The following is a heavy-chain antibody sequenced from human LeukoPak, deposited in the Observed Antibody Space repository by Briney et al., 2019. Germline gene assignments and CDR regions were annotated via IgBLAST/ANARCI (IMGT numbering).Heavy chain of an antibody. CDR1: GGSISSGSYY. CDR2: IYSSGRT. Sequence: SETLSLTCTVSGGSISSGSYYWSWIRQPPGKGLEWIGYIYSSGRTNHNPSLKSRVTISVSTSRNQFSLKLSSVTAADTAIYYCARDGRAGSLFAYWGQGTLVTVSS. V-gene: IGHV4-61*01. D-gene: IGHD6-19*01. J-gene: IGHJ4*02. CDR3: ARDGRAGSLFAY.